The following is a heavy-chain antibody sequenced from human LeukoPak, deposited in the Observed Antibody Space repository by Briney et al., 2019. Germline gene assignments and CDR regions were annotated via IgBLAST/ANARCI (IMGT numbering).Heavy chain of an antibody. D-gene: IGHD4-11*01. CDR3: ARMMTTVTNDAFDI. Sequence: GASVKVSCKASGYTFTGYYMHWVRQAPGQGLEWMGWINPNSGGTNYAQKFQGRVTMTRDTSISTAYMELSRLRSDDTAVYYCARMMTTVTNDAFDIWGQGTMVTVSS. CDR2: INPNSGGT. V-gene: IGHV1-2*02. J-gene: IGHJ3*02. CDR1: GYTFTGYY.